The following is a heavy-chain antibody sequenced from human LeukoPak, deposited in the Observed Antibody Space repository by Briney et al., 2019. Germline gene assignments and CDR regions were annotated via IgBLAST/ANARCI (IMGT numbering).Heavy chain of an antibody. CDR2: ISSNGGST. CDR3: ARVQSRVATIPYMDV. Sequence: GGSLRLSCAASGFTFSSYAMHWVRQAPGKGLEYVSAISSNGGSTYYANSVKGRFTISRDNSKNTLYLQMGSLRAEDMAVYYCARVQSRVATIPYMDVWGKGTTVTISS. D-gene: IGHD5-12*01. V-gene: IGHV3-64*01. CDR1: GFTFSSYA. J-gene: IGHJ6*03.